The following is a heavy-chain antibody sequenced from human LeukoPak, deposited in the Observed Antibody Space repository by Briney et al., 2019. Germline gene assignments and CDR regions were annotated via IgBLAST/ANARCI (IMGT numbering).Heavy chain of an antibody. J-gene: IGHJ4*02. V-gene: IGHV3-9*01. CDR1: GFTFDDYA. D-gene: IGHD1-1*01. CDR3: AKAKSGYNSPFDY. Sequence: GGSLRLSCAASGFTFDDYAMHWVRQSPGKGLEWVSGINWNSGSIGYADSVKGRFTVSRDNAKNSVYLQMNSLRAEDTALYFCAKAKSGYNSPFDYWGQGALITVSS. CDR2: INWNSGSI.